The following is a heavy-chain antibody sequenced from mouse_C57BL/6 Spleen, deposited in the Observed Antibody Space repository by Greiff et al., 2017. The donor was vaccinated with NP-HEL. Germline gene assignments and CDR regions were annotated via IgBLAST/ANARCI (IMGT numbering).Heavy chain of an antibody. V-gene: IGHV5-6*01. CDR2: ISSGGSYT. D-gene: IGHD2-4*01. CDR1: GFTFSSYG. CDR3: ARQDYDYDGYAMDY. Sequence: EVKLMESGGDLVKPGGSLKLSCAASGFTFSSYGMSWVRQTPDKRLEWVATISSGGSYTYYPDSVKGRFTISRDNAKNTLYLQMSSLKSEDTAMYYCARQDYDYDGYAMDYWGQGTSVTVSS. J-gene: IGHJ4*01.